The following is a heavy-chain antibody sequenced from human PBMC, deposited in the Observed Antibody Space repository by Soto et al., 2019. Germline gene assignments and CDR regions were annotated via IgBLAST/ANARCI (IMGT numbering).Heavy chain of an antibody. CDR2: ISAYNSNT. D-gene: IGHD6-19*01. V-gene: IGHV1-18*04. CDR1: GYTFTSYG. Sequence: ASVKVSCKASGYTFTSYGISWVRQAPGQGLEWMGWISAYNSNTNYAQKLQGRVTMTTDTSTSTAYMELRSLRSDDTAVYYCARDLGYSSGYYYYGMDVWGQGTTVTVSS. CDR3: ARDLGYSSGYYYYGMDV. J-gene: IGHJ6*02.